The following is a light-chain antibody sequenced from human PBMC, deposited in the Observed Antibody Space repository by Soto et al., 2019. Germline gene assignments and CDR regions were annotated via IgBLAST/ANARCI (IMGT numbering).Light chain of an antibody. Sequence: QSALTQPRSVSGSPGQSVTISCTGTSSDVGRFEYVSWYQQHPGEAPKVVVYDITKRPSGVPDRFSGSKSGTSASLAITGLQAEDEADYYCQSYDSSLSVSYVFGTGTKLTVL. V-gene: IGLV2-11*01. CDR2: DIT. CDR3: QSYDSSLSVSYV. CDR1: SSDVGRFEY. J-gene: IGLJ1*01.